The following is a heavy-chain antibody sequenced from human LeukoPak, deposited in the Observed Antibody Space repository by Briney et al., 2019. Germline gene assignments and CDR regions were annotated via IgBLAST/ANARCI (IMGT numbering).Heavy chain of an antibody. J-gene: IGHJ6*03. CDR3: ARLYCGGGSCYSTFYYYYYYMDV. CDR2: ISSSSSTI. Sequence: GGSLRLSCAASGFTFSSYSMNWVRQAPGKGLEWVSYISSSSSTIYYADSVKGRFTISRDNAKNSLYLQMNSLRAEDTAVYYCARLYCGGGSCYSTFYYYYYYMDVWGKGTTVTVSS. CDR1: GFTFSSYS. V-gene: IGHV3-48*04. D-gene: IGHD2-15*01.